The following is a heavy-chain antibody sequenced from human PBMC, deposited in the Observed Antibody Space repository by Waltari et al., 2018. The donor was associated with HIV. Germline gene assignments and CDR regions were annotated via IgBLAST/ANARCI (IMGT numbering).Heavy chain of an antibody. J-gene: IGHJ5*02. V-gene: IGHV3-66*02. CDR3: ARDGAAYCGGDCYP. CDR1: GFTVSSNY. D-gene: IGHD2-21*02. CDR2: IYSGGST. Sequence: EVQLVESGGGLVQPGGSLRLSCAASGFTVSSNYMSWVRQAPGKGLEWVSVIYSGGSTYYADSVKGRFTISRDNSKNTLYLQMNSLRAEDTAVYYCARDGAAYCGGDCYPWGQGTLVTVSS.